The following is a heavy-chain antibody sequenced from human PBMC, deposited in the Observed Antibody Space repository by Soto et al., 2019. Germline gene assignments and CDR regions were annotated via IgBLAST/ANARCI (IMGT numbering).Heavy chain of an antibody. J-gene: IGHJ6*02. CDR2: IYHSGST. V-gene: IGHV4-30-2*03. Sequence: SETLSLTCPVSGGSIRSGGYSWSWIRQPPGKGLEWIGYIYHSGSTYYNPSLKSRVTISVDTTKNQFLLKLNSVTAADTAVYYCARLQGYCIDTSCSGHYALVVWGQGTTVTVSS. D-gene: IGHD2-2*01. CDR3: ARLQGYCIDTSCSGHYALVV. CDR1: GGSIRSGGYS.